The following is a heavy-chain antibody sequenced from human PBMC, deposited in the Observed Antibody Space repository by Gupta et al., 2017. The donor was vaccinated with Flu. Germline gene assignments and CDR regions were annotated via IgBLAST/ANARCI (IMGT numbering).Heavy chain of an antibody. D-gene: IGHD5-18*01. CDR2: IYWDDDK. CDR1: GFSLSTSGVG. Sequence: QITLKESGPTLVKPTQTLTLTCTFSGFSLSTSGVGVGWIRQPPGKALEWLALIYWDDDKRYSPSLKSRLTITKDTSKNQVVLTMTNMDPVDTATYYCAHSKHGYSYGWNCCWFDPWGQGTLVTVSS. V-gene: IGHV2-5*02. CDR3: AHSKHGYSYGWNCCWFDP. J-gene: IGHJ5*02.